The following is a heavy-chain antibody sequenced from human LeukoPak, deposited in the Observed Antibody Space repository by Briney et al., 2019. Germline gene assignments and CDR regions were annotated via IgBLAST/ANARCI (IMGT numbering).Heavy chain of an antibody. CDR2: IYSGGST. CDR1: GFTVSSNY. CDR3: AKDVSRILTGARNYFDS. J-gene: IGHJ4*02. Sequence: GGSLRLSCAASGFTVSSNYMSWVRQAPGKGLEWVSIIYSGGSTFYADSVKGRFTISRDNSKNTLYLQMNSLRAEDTAVYYCAKDVSRILTGARNYFDSWGQGTLVTVSS. V-gene: IGHV3-53*05. D-gene: IGHD3-9*01.